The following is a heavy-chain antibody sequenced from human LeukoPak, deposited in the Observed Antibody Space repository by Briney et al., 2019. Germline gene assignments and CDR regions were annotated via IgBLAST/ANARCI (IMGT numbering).Heavy chain of an antibody. Sequence: GGSLRLSCAASGFTLSSYAMSWVRQAPGKGLEWVSAISGSGGSTYYAGSVKGRFTISRDNSKNTLYLQMNSLRAEDTAVYYCTSTSGWYPRFDYWGQGTLVTVSS. D-gene: IGHD6-19*01. V-gene: IGHV3-23*01. CDR1: GFTLSSYA. J-gene: IGHJ4*02. CDR3: TSTSGWYPRFDY. CDR2: ISGSGGST.